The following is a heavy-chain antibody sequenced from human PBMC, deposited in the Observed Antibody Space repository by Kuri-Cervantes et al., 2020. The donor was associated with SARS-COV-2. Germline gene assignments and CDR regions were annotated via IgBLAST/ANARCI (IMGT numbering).Heavy chain of an antibody. CDR1: GFTFSGHW. CDR2: INPDGSYT. D-gene: IGHD3-16*01. Sequence: GESLKIPCAGSGFTFSGHWIHRVRQAPGKGLVWVSRINPDGSYTNNADSVKGRFTLSRDNAKNMLFLQMNSLRAEDTAVYYCARVGGTASVGGPFDYWGPGTLVTVSS. CDR3: ARVGGTASVGGPFDY. V-gene: IGHV3-74*01. J-gene: IGHJ4*02.